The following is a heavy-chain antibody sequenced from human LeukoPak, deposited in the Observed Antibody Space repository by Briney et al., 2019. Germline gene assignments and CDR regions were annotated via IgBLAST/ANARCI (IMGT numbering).Heavy chain of an antibody. Sequence: GGSLRLSCAASGFTFNSYAMSWVRQAPGKGLEWVSAISGSGGSTYYADSVKGRFTISRDNAKNSLYLQMNSLRAEDTAVYYCARTWGVVPAEIPFAAFDIWGQGTMVTVSS. J-gene: IGHJ3*02. CDR2: ISGSGGST. V-gene: IGHV3-23*01. CDR3: ARTWGVVPAEIPFAAFDI. CDR1: GFTFNSYA. D-gene: IGHD2-2*01.